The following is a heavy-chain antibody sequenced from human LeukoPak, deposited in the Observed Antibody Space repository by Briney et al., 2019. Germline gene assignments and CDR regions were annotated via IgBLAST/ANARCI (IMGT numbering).Heavy chain of an antibody. D-gene: IGHD2-2*01. V-gene: IGHV3-21*01. J-gene: IGHJ4*02. Sequence: GGSLRLSCAASGFTFSSYSMNWVRQAPGKGLEWVSSISSSSYIYHADSVKGRFTISRDNAKNSLYLQMNSLRAEDTAVYYCAREGGGYCSSTSCYRGYYFDYWGQGTLVTVSS. CDR2: ISSSSYI. CDR1: GFTFSSYS. CDR3: AREGGGYCSSTSCYRGYYFDY.